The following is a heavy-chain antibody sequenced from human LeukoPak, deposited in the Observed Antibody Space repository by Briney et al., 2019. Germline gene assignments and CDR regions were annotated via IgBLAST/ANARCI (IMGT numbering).Heavy chain of an antibody. D-gene: IGHD1-26*01. CDR3: ARERGIVGATTADY. CDR2: IYYSGST. CDR1: GGSISSYY. Sequence: SETLSLTCTVSGGSISSYYWSWIRQPPGKGLEWIGYIYYSGSTNYNPSLKSRVTISVDTSKNQFSLKLSPVTAADTAVYYCARERGIVGATTADYWGQGTLVTVSS. V-gene: IGHV4-59*01. J-gene: IGHJ4*02.